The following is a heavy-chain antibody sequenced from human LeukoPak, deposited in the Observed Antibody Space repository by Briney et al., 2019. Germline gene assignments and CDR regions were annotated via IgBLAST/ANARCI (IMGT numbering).Heavy chain of an antibody. CDR3: ARSSTIFGHFDY. V-gene: IGHV4-4*07. D-gene: IGHD3-3*01. CDR1: GDSMGTYY. J-gene: IGHJ4*02. Sequence: PSETLSLTCTVSGDSMGTYYWSWIRQPAGKGLEWIGRIYTSGSTDCNPSLKSRITMSIDTSTNQFSLKLSSVTAPDTAVYYCARSSTIFGHFDYWGQGTLVTVSA. CDR2: IYTSGST.